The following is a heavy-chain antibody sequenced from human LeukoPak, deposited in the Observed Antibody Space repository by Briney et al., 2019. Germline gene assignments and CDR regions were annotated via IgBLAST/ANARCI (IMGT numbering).Heavy chain of an antibody. J-gene: IGHJ6*02. CDR1: GFTFSSYA. V-gene: IGHV3-30-3*01. D-gene: IGHD6-19*01. CDR3: ARVIQEGWYYHYGMDV. Sequence: GGSLRLSCAASGFTFSSYAMHWVRQAPGKGLEWVAVISYDGSNKYYADSVKGRFTISRDNSKNTLYLQMNSLRAEDTAVYYCARVIQEGWYYHYGMDVWGQGTTVTVSS. CDR2: ISYDGSNK.